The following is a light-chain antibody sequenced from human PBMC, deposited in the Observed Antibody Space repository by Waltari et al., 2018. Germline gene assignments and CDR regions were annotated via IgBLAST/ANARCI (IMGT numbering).Light chain of an antibody. CDR1: SHHVGADVY. CDR3: SSYGGNTYHLI. CDR2: EVS. J-gene: IGLJ2*01. V-gene: IGLV2-8*01. Sequence: QSALTQPPSASGSPGQSVPIPGTGTSHHVGADVYVSWYQQAPGKAPKLMIYEVSERPSGVPDRFSGSKSGNTASLTVSGLQAEDEADYYCSSYGGNTYHLIFGGGTKLTVL.